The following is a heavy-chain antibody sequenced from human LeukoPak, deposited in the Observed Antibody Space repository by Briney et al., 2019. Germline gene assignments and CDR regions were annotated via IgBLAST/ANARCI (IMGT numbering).Heavy chain of an antibody. Sequence: GGSLRLSCAASGFXFSSYAIYWVRQAPGKGLEWVAVISYDGSNKYYADSVKGRFTISRDNSKNTLYLQMNSLRGEDTAVYYCARDWASRFDPWGQGTLVTVSS. CDR2: ISYDGSNK. V-gene: IGHV3-30-3*01. D-gene: IGHD3-16*01. J-gene: IGHJ5*02. CDR1: GFXFSSYA. CDR3: ARDWASRFDP.